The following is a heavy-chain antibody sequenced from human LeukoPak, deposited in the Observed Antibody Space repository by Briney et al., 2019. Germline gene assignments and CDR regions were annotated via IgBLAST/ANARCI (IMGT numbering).Heavy chain of an antibody. CDR3: ARGTLYYYDSSGYYYGWFDP. D-gene: IGHD3-22*01. CDR1: VYTFTSYG. J-gene: IGHJ5*02. Sequence: ASVNDSCMASVYTFTSYGISWVRQAPGQGLEWMGWLSAYNGKTSYAQKLQCRVTMTTDTSTSTAYMQLRSLRSDDTAVYYCARGTLYYYDSSGYYYGWFDPWGQGTLVTVSS. V-gene: IGHV1-18*01. CDR2: LSAYNGKT.